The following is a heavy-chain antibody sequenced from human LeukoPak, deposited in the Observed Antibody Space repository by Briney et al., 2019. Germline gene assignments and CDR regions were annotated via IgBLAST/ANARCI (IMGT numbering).Heavy chain of an antibody. D-gene: IGHD2-15*01. V-gene: IGHV4-34*01. CDR1: GGAFRGYY. CDR2: INHSGST. J-gene: IGHJ4*02. CDR3: ARSGGRY. Sequence: SETLSLPCAVYGGAFRGYYWSWIRQPPGKGLEWIGEINHSGSTNYNPSLKSRVTISVDTSKNQFSLKLSSVTAADTAVYYCARSGGRYWGQGTLVTVSS.